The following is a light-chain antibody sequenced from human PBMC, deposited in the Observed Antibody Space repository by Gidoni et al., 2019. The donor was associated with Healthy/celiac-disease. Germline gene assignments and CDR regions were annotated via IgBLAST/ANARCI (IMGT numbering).Light chain of an antibody. V-gene: IGLV2-14*01. J-gene: IGLJ1*01. CDR1: SSDVSGYNY. Sequence: QSALTQPASVSGSPGQSSTISCTGTSSDVSGYNYVSWYQQHPGKAPKLMIYDVSNRPSVVSNRFSGSKSGNTASLTISGLQAEDEADYYCSSYTSSSTQVFGTGTKVTVL. CDR2: DVS. CDR3: SSYTSSSTQV.